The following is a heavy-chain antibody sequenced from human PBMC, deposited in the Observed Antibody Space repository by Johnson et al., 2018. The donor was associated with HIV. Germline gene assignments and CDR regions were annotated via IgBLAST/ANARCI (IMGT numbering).Heavy chain of an antibody. CDR3: AKDIIDSSSSRGAFDI. J-gene: IGHJ3*02. Sequence: QVQLVESGGGVVQPGRSLRLSCAASGFTFSSYGMHWVRQAPGKGLEWVAVISYDGSNKFYADSVKGRFTLSRDNSTNTLYLQMNSLRAEDTALYYCAKDIIDSSSSRGAFDIWGQGTMVTVSS. V-gene: IGHV3-30*18. CDR2: ISYDGSNK. D-gene: IGHD6-6*01. CDR1: GFTFSSYG.